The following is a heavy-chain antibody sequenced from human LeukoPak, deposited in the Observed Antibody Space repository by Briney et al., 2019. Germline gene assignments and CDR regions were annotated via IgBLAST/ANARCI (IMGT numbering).Heavy chain of an antibody. Sequence: SETLSLTCAVYGGSFSGYYWSWIRQPPGEGLEWIGEINHSGSTNYNPSLKSRVTISVDTSKNQFSLKLSSVTAADTAVYYCARGGPYTAHKAVYFDYWGQGTLVTVSS. D-gene: IGHD3-16*01. CDR1: GGSFSGYY. V-gene: IGHV4-34*01. CDR2: INHSGST. CDR3: ARGGPYTAHKAVYFDY. J-gene: IGHJ4*02.